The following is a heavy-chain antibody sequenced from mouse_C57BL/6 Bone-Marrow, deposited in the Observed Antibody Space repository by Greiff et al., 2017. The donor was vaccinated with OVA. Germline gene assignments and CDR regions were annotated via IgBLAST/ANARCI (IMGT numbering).Heavy chain of an antibody. D-gene: IGHD2-3*01. J-gene: IGHJ3*01. CDR3: ARYYDGYFAWFAY. CDR1: GYAFSSSW. Sequence: QVQLQQSGPELVKPGASVKISCKASGYAFSSSWMNWVKQRPGKGLEWIGRIYPGDGDTNYNGKFKGKATLTADKSSSTAYMQLSSLTSEDSAVYFCARYYDGYFAWFAYWGQGTLVTVSA. V-gene: IGHV1-82*01. CDR2: IYPGDGDT.